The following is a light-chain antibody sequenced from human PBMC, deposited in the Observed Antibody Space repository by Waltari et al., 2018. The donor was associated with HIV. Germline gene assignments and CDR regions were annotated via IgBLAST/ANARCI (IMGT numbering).Light chain of an antibody. CDR1: SSDVGSYNY. CDR2: EVN. V-gene: IGLV2-14*01. CDR3: SSLTSGSTRYV. Sequence: QSALTQPASVSGSPGQSITISCTGTSSDVGSYNYVSWYQPEPGKAPKLMIYEVNNRPSGISNRFSGSKSGNTASVTISGLQAEDEADYYCSSLTSGSTRYVFGTGTKVTVL. J-gene: IGLJ1*01.